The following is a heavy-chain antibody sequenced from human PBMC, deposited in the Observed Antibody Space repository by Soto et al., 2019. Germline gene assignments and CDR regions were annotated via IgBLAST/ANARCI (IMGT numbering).Heavy chain of an antibody. Sequence: EVLLLESGGGLVQLGGSLRLSCEASGFTVSSYDMSWVRQGPGKGLEWVSAISDRDAGTYYTDSVRGRFTISRDSSKKTLYLQVSILNAEATAVYYCAKALDSGVSKVFDPWGQGSLVNVS. D-gene: IGHD2-15*01. J-gene: IGHJ5*02. V-gene: IGHV3-23*01. CDR2: ISDRDAGT. CDR3: AKALDSGVSKVFDP. CDR1: GFTVSSYD.